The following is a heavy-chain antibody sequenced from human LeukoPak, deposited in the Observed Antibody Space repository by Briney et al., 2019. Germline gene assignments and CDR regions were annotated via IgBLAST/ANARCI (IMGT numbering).Heavy chain of an antibody. D-gene: IGHD3-22*01. J-gene: IGHJ5*02. V-gene: IGHV1-2*02. CDR1: GYTFTGYY. CDR2: INPNSGGT. CDR3: AREYYYDSSGYPNWFDP. Sequence: GASVKVSCKASGYTFTGYYMHWARQAPGQGLEWMGWINPNSGGTNYAQKFQGRVTMTRDTSISTAYMELSRLRSDDTAVYYCAREYYYDSSGYPNWFDPWGQGTLVTVSS.